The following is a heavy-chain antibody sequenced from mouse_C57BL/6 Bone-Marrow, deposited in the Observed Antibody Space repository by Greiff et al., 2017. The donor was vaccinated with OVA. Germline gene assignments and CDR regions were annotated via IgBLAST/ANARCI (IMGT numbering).Heavy chain of an antibody. Sequence: QVQLQQPGAELVKPGASVKLSCKASGYTFTSYWMHWVKQRPGRGLEWIGRIDPNSGGTKYNEKFKSKATLTVDKPSSTAYMQLSSLTSEDSAVYCCAREAPVGVTTNFDVWGTGTTVTVSS. CDR1: GYTFTSYW. V-gene: IGHV1-72*01. CDR2: IDPNSGGT. D-gene: IGHD2-3*01. J-gene: IGHJ1*03. CDR3: AREAPVGVTTNFDV.